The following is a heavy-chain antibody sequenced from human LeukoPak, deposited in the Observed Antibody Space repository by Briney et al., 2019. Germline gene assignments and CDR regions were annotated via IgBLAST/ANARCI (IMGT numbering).Heavy chain of an antibody. CDR2: INHSGST. V-gene: IGHV4-34*01. CDR1: GGSFSGYY. J-gene: IGHJ3*02. D-gene: IGHD2-8*01. Sequence: SETLSLTCAVYGGSFSGYYWSWIRQPPGKGLEWIGEINHSGSTNYNPSLKSRVTISVDTSKNQFSLKLSSVTAADTAAYYCARLYVGAFDIWGQGTMVTVSS. CDR3: ARLYVGAFDI.